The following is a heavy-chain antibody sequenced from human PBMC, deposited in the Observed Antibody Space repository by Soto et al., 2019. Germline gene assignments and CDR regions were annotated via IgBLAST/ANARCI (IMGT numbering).Heavy chain of an antibody. CDR2: IYYSGNT. D-gene: IGHD3-16*01. Sequence: SETLSVTCTVSDCSTSIYNYWSWIRQPPGKGLEWIVHIYYSGNTDYNPSLKSRLAISIDTSKNQFSLKLSSVTAADTAVYFCAREGGESSDGLYYFDSWGQGSLVTVSS. J-gene: IGHJ4*02. CDR1: DCSTSIYNY. CDR3: AREGGESSDGLYYFDS. V-gene: IGHV4-30-4*01.